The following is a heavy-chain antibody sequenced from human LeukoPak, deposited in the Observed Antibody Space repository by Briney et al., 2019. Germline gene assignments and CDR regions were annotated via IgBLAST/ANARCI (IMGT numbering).Heavy chain of an antibody. CDR3: TREQAGRAGLMDV. CDR1: GFTFSAYW. J-gene: IGHJ6*02. V-gene: IGHV3-74*01. D-gene: IGHD6-13*01. CDR2: IKGDGSGA. Sequence: PGGSLRLSCAASGFTFSAYWMHWVRQAPGKGLVWVSRIKGDGSGASYADSVKGRFTTSRDNAKNTLYLQMNSLRAEDTALYYCTREQAGRAGLMDVWGRGTTVTVSS.